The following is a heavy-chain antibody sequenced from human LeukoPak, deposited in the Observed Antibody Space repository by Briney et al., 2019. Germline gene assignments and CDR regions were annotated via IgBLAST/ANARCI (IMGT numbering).Heavy chain of an antibody. CDR3: ARAVFRWPSDWDY. D-gene: IGHD2-21*01. CDR1: GFTFSSYW. V-gene: IGHV3-7*01. Sequence: GGSLRLPCAASGFTFSSYWMSWVRQAPGKGLEWVANIKQDGSEKYYVDSVKGRFTISRDNAKNSLYLQMNSLRAEDTAVYYCARAVFRWPSDWDYWGQGTLVTVSS. J-gene: IGHJ4*02. CDR2: IKQDGSEK.